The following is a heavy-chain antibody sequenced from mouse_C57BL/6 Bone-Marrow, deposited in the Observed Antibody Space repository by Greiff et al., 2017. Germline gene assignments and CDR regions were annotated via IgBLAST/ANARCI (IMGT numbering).Heavy chain of an antibody. CDR3: TLPYYFDY. J-gene: IGHJ2*01. V-gene: IGHV14-4*01. CDR2: IDPENGDT. CDR1: GFNIKDDY. Sequence: EVQLQQSGAELVRPGASVKLSCTASGFNIKDDYMHWVKQRTEQGLEWIGWIDPENGDTEYASKFQGKATITADTSSNTAYLQLSSLTSEDTAVYYCTLPYYFDYWGQGTTLTVSS. D-gene: IGHD5-5*01.